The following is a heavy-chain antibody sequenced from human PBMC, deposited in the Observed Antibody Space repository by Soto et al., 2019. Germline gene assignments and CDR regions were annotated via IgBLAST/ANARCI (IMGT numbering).Heavy chain of an antibody. D-gene: IGHD3-10*01. CDR3: ARGLGGIYYYYYGMDV. Sequence: SETLSLTCADYGGSFSGYYWSWIRQPPGKGLEWIGEINHSGSTNYNPSLKTRVNISVDTSKNQFSLKLSYVTAADTAVYYCARGLGGIYYYYYGMDVWGQGTTVTVCS. CDR1: GGSFSGYY. J-gene: IGHJ6*02. CDR2: INHSGST. V-gene: IGHV4-34*01.